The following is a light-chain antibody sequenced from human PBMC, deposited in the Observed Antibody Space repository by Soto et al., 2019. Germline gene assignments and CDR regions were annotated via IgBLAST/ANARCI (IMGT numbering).Light chain of an antibody. J-gene: IGLJ1*01. V-gene: IGLV2-14*03. Sequence: QSALTQPASVSGSPGQSIAISCTGTISDVGTYDYVSWYQQHPNRAPKLLIYEVRNRPSGVSNRFSASKSGNTASLTISGLQAEDEADYYCSSYVTGGSYVLGPGTKVTVL. CDR1: ISDVGTYDY. CDR2: EVR. CDR3: SSYVTGGSYV.